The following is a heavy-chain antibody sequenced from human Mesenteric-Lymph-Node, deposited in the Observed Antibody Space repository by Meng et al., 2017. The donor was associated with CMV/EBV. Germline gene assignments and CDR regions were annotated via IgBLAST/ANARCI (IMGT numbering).Heavy chain of an antibody. J-gene: IGHJ5*02. D-gene: IGHD2-2*01. CDR2: IIPILGIA. Sequence: SVKVSCKASGGTFSSYAISWVRQAPGQGLEWMGGIIPILGIANYAQKFQGRVTITADKSTSTAHMELSSLRSEDTAVYYCARDKICGATSCYNWFDPWGQGTLVTVSS. CDR1: GGTFSSYA. CDR3: ARDKICGATSCYNWFDP. V-gene: IGHV1-69*10.